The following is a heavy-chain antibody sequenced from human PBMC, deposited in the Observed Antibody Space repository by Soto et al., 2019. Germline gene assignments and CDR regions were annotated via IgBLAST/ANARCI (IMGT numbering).Heavy chain of an antibody. CDR3: ATGAFLDN. V-gene: IGHV3-15*01. CDR1: GFTFSNAW. J-gene: IGHJ4*02. Sequence: GGSLRLSCVGSGFTFSNAWMNWVRQAPGKGLEWVGRIKSKYNGGTRDYAAPVKGRFAVSRDDSKNTVFLEMNSLKIEDAAVYYCATGAFLDNWGQGTLVTVSS. CDR2: IKSKYNGGTR.